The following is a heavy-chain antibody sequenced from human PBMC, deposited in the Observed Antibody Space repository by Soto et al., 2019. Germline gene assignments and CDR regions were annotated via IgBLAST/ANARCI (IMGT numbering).Heavy chain of an antibody. V-gene: IGHV3-23*01. Sequence: DVQLLDSGGGLIQPGGSLRLSCAASGFSFNNYAMAWVRQAPGKALEWVSSIGHSGYSINYGDSVKGRFTISRDNSNNILFLEMTGLRAEDTAVYYCARSDDKDILTGCYNWGQGALVTVSS. J-gene: IGHJ4*02. CDR3: ARSDDKDILTGCYN. D-gene: IGHD3-9*01. CDR2: IGHSGYSI. CDR1: GFSFNNYA.